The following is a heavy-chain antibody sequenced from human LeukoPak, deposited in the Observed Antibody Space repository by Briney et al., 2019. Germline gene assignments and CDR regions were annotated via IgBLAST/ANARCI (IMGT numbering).Heavy chain of an antibody. CDR3: AKVGVVTAPY. Sequence: GGSLRLSCAASGFTFNNYGMHWVRPAPGKGLEWVAFIRYNGNNQYYADSVKGRFTISRDNSKNTLYLQMNSLRAEDTAVYYCAKVGVVTAPYWGQGTLVTVSS. V-gene: IGHV3-30*02. D-gene: IGHD4-23*01. CDR1: GFTFNNYG. J-gene: IGHJ4*02. CDR2: IRYNGNNQ.